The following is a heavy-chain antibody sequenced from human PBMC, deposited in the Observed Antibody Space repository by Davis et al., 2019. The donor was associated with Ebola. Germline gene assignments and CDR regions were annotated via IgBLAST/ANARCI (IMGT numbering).Heavy chain of an antibody. V-gene: IGHV6-1*01. Sequence: PSETLSLTCAISGDSVPSGGWNWIRQSPSRGLEWLGRTYYSSSKWYNDYAVSVKSRITINPDTSKNQFSLQLNSVTPEDTAVYYCARGWFKSGMDVWGQGTTVTVSS. D-gene: IGHD6-19*01. CDR1: GDSVPSGG. J-gene: IGHJ6*02. CDR3: ARGWFKSGMDV. CDR2: TYYSSSKWYN.